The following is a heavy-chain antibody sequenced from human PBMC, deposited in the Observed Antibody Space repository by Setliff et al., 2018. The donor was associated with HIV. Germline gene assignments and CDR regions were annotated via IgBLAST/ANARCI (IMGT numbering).Heavy chain of an antibody. D-gene: IGHD3-3*01. CDR1: GYTFTDYF. CDR3: AREYDVLSGSYISAFDI. V-gene: IGHV1-2*04. CDR2: INPSNGAT. Sequence: ASVKVSCKASGYTFTDYFIHWVRQAPGQGLEWVGRINPSNGATDFGQKFQGWITMTRDTSSGTAYLEVNRLTSDDTAVYYCAREYDVLSGSYISAFDIWGQGTMVTVSS. J-gene: IGHJ3*02.